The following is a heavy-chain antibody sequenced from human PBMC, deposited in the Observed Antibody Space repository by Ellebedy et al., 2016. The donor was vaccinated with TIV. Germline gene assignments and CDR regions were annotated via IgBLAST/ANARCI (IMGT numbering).Heavy chain of an antibody. V-gene: IGHV1-8*01. Sequence: AASVKVSCKASGYTFTSYDIIWLRQAAGLGCEWGGWMNTNSGYTGSAQKFQGRVTMTRNTSRSTAYMELISLRSDDTDVYYCVRIKGDIDFWGQGTLVTVSS. CDR2: MNTNSGYT. CDR3: VRIKGDIDF. CDR1: GYTFTSYD. J-gene: IGHJ4*02. D-gene: IGHD1-26*01.